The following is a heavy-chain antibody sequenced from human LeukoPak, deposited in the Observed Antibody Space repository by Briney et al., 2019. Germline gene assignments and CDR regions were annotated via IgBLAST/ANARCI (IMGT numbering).Heavy chain of an antibody. J-gene: IGHJ6*02. Sequence: SGTLSLTCAVSGGSISSSNWWSWVRQPPGKGLEWIGEIYHSGSTNYNPSLKSRVTISVDKPKNQFSLKLSSVTAADTAVYYCARDPYYYYYGMDIWGQGTTVTVSS. CDR2: IYHSGST. CDR3: ARDPYYYYYGMDI. CDR1: GGSISSSNW. V-gene: IGHV4-4*02.